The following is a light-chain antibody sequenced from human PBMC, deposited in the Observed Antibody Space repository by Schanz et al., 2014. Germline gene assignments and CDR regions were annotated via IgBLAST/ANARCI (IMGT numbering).Light chain of an antibody. J-gene: IGLJ2*01. Sequence: QSALTQPASVSGSPGQSITISCTGTSSDVGGYNYVSWYQQHPGKAPKLMIYEGSKRPSGVSNRISGSKSGNTASLTVSGLQAEDEADYYCSSYAGSNSFVVFGGGTKVTVL. V-gene: IGLV2-14*01. CDR1: SSDVGGYNY. CDR3: SSYAGSNSFVV. CDR2: EGS.